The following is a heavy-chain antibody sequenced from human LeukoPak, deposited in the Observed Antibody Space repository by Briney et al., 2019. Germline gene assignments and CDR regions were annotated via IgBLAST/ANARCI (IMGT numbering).Heavy chain of an antibody. CDR2: IHSSGGS. V-gene: IGHV4-4*09. Sequence: PSETLSLTCTVSGASISNYYWSWIRQTPEKGLEWMGHIHSSGGSSYYPSLKSRLTLSIDTSRNQLSLKLPSVTAADTAVYFCARLGSYHDFSGQGALVTVSS. CDR3: ARLGSYHDF. CDR1: GASISNYY. J-gene: IGHJ4*02. D-gene: IGHD1-26*01.